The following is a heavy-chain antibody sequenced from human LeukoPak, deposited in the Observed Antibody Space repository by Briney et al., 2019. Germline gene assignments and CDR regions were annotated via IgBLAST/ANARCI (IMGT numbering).Heavy chain of an antibody. CDR1: GFTFSSYA. CDR2: ISGSGGST. Sequence: GGSLRLSCAASGFTFSSYAMSWVRQAPGKGLEWVSAISGSGGSTYYADSVKGRFTISRDNSKKTLYLQMNSLRAEDTAVYYCAKDPGQWLVADFDYWGQGTLVTVSS. CDR3: AKDPGQWLVADFDY. V-gene: IGHV3-23*01. D-gene: IGHD6-19*01. J-gene: IGHJ4*02.